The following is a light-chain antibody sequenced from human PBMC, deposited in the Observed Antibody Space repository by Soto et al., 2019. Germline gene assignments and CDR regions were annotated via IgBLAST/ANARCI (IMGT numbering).Light chain of an antibody. CDR1: QSISSY. CDR2: AAS. J-gene: IGKJ4*01. V-gene: IGKV1-39*01. CDR3: QQSYSNPLT. Sequence: DIQMTQSPSSLSASVGDRVTITCRASQSISSYVNWYQQKPGKAPQLLIYAASSLQSGVPSRFSRGGSGTDFTLTISSLQPEDFATYSCQQSYSNPLTLGRGTKVDIK.